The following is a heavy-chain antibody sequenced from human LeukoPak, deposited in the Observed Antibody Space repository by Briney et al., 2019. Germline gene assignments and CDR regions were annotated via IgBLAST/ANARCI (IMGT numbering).Heavy chain of an antibody. CDR2: ISGSGGTT. J-gene: IGHJ4*02. V-gene: IGHV3-23*01. D-gene: IGHD3-3*01. CDR1: RLTFSRYG. CDR3: AKDHCDFWSGYQYYFDY. Sequence: GGALRLSCAASRLTFSRYGMRWVRQAPGKGLEWVSAISGSGGTTYYADSVKGRFTISRDNSKNTLYLQMNSLRAEDTAVYYCAKDHCDFWSGYQYYFDYWGQGTLVTVSS.